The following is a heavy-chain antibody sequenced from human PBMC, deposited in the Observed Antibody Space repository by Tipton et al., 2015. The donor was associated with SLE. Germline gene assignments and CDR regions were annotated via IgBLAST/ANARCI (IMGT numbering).Heavy chain of an antibody. V-gene: IGHV4-39*07. CDR2: IYYSGST. J-gene: IGHJ6*02. CDR1: GGSLRSSSYY. CDR3: ARTSYSSKKGSGYYGMDV. D-gene: IGHD6-19*01. Sequence: TLSLTCTVSGGSLRSSSYYWGWIRQPPGKGLEWIGSIYYSGSTNYNPSLKSRVTISVDTSKNQFSLKLSSVTPEDTAVYYCARTSYSSKKGSGYYGMDVWGQGTTVTVSS.